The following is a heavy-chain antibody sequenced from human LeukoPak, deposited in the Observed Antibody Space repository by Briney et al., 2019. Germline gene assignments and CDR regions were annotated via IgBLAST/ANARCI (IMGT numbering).Heavy chain of an antibody. D-gene: IGHD3-9*01. CDR3: ARRYYDILTGYSPLDNWFDP. J-gene: IGHJ5*02. CDR2: IYYSGST. V-gene: IGHV4-39*01. CDR1: GGSISSSSYY. Sequence: SETLSLTCTVSGGSISSSSYYWGWIRQPPGKGLEWIGSIYYSGSTYYNPSLKSRVTISVDASKNQFSLKLSSVTAADTAVYYCARRYYDILTGYSPLDNWFDPWGQGTRVTVSS.